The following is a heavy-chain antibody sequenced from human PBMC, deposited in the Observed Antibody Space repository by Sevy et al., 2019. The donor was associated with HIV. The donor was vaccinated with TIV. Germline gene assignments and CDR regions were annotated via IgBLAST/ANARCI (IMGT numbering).Heavy chain of an antibody. CDR2: IKQDGSEK. J-gene: IGHJ4*02. CDR3: ARDTGVGAYDY. D-gene: IGHD1-26*01. CDR1: GFTFSSYW. Sequence: GGSLRLSCAASGFTFSSYWMSWVRQAPGKGLEWVANIKQDGSEKYYVDSVKGRFTISSDNAKNSLYLQMNSLRAEDTAVYYCARDTGVGAYDYWGQGTLVTVSS. V-gene: IGHV3-7*01.